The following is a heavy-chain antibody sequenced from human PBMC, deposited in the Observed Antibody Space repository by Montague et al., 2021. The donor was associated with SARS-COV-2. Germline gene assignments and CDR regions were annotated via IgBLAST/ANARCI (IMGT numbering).Heavy chain of an antibody. J-gene: IGHJ5*02. V-gene: IGHV3-23*03. D-gene: IGHD4-17*01. CDR3: ATTTGLGS. Sequence: SLRLSCAASGFTFSSYAMSWLRQAPGKGLEWVSVIYSGGSSTYYADSVKGRFTISRDNSKNTLYLQMNSLRAEDTAVYYCATTTGLGSWGQGTLVTVSS. CDR2: IYSGGSST. CDR1: GFTFSSYA.